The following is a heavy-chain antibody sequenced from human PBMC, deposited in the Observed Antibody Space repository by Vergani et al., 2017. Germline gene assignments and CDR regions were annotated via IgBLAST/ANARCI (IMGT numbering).Heavy chain of an antibody. CDR1: GYSFTSYW. CDR2: IYPGDSDT. Sequence: EVQLVQSGAEVKKPGESLKISCKGSGYSFTSYWIGWVRQMPGKGLEWMGIIYPGDSDTRYSPSFQGQVTISADKSISTAYRQWSSLKASDTAMYYCARSNLYYYDSSGYDYWGQGTLVTVSS. D-gene: IGHD3-22*01. J-gene: IGHJ4*02. V-gene: IGHV5-51*01. CDR3: ARSNLYYYDSSGYDY.